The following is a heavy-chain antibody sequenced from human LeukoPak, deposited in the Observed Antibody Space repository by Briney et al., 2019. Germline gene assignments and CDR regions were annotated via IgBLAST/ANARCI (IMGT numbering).Heavy chain of an antibody. Sequence: GGSLRLSCAASGFTFSGYSMNWVRQAPGKGLEWVSSISSSSSYIYYADSLKGRFTISRDNAKNSLYLQMNSLRAEDTAVYYCARHYDFWSGYSSWYYYYGMDVWGQGTTVTVSS. D-gene: IGHD3-3*01. CDR2: ISSSSSYI. CDR1: GFTFSGYS. V-gene: IGHV3-21*01. CDR3: ARHYDFWSGYSSWYYYYGMDV. J-gene: IGHJ6*02.